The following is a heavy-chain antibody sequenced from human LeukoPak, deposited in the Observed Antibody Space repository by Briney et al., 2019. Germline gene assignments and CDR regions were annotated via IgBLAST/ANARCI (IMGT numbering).Heavy chain of an antibody. CDR3: ARLIGDIAVSGTSWFDP. CDR2: IYYSGST. Sequence: PSETLSLTCTVSGGSISSHYWSWIRQAPGKGLEWIGYIYYSGSTNYNPSLKSRVTISVDTSKNQFSLKPSSVTAADTAVYYCARLIGDIAVSGTSWFDPWGQGTLVTVSS. J-gene: IGHJ5*02. V-gene: IGHV4-59*11. D-gene: IGHD6-19*01. CDR1: GGSISSHY.